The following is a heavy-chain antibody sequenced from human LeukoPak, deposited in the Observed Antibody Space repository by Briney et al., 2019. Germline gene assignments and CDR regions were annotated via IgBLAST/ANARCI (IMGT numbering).Heavy chain of an antibody. V-gene: IGHV3-30*19. CDR1: GFTFSSYG. Sequence: GGSLRLSCAASGFTFSSYGMHWVRQAPGKGLEWVAVISYDGSNKYYADSVKGRFTISRDNSKNTLYLQMNSLRAEDTAVYYCARDCGLRTGGYYYGSGSRGWFDPWGQGTLVTVSS. J-gene: IGHJ5*02. CDR3: ARDCGLRTGGYYYGSGSRGWFDP. CDR2: ISYDGSNK. D-gene: IGHD3-10*01.